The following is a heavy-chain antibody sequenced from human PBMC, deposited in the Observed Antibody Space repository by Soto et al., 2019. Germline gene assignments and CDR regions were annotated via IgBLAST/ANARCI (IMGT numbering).Heavy chain of an antibody. CDR2: IFYLGSS. Sequence: PSETLSLTWSVSGGSITRSEVYWGWVRQPPGKGLEWIGSIFYLGSSYYNPSLKSRVTMSVDTSKNQFSLRLRSVTAADTALYFCARHSLALRKNNWFDPWGQGIMVTVS. CDR3: ARHSLALRKNNWFDP. D-gene: IGHD3-3*02. V-gene: IGHV4-39*01. J-gene: IGHJ5*02. CDR1: GGSITRSEVY.